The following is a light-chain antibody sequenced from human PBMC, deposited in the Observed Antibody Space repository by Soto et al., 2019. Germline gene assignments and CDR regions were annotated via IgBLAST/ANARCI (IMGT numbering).Light chain of an antibody. CDR3: QQYGSSPCA. CDR2: GAS. CDR1: QSVSSSY. Sequence: EIVLTQSPGTLSLSPGERATLSCRASQSVSSSYLAWYQQKPGQAPRLLIYGASSRATGIPDWFSGSGSGRDFTLTTSSLEPEDFAVYYCQQYGSSPCAFGPGTKVDIK. V-gene: IGKV3-20*01. J-gene: IGKJ3*01.